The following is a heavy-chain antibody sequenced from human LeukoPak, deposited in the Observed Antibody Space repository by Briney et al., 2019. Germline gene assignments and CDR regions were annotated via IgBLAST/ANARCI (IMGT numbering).Heavy chain of an antibody. Sequence: PGGSLRLSCAASGFTFSSYAMSWVRQAPGKGLEWVSALSGSGGSTYYADSVKGRFTNSRDNSKNTLYLQMNSLRAEDTAVYYCASPYNFWSGYYSPSNFDYWGQGTLVTVSS. CDR2: LSGSGGST. CDR1: GFTFSSYA. J-gene: IGHJ4*02. CDR3: ASPYNFWSGYYSPSNFDY. D-gene: IGHD3-3*01. V-gene: IGHV3-23*01.